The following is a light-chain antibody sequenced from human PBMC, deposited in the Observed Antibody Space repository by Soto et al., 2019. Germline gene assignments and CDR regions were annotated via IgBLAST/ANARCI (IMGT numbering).Light chain of an antibody. Sequence: QSALTQPASVSGSPGQSSTISCTGTNSDVGTHNLVSWYQQHPGKAPKLIIYEGTKRPSGVSNRFSGSKSGNTASLTISGLQAEDEADYFCCSYALLFGNGTKVTVL. V-gene: IGLV2-23*01. CDR1: NSDVGTHNL. CDR2: EGT. J-gene: IGLJ1*01. CDR3: CSYALL.